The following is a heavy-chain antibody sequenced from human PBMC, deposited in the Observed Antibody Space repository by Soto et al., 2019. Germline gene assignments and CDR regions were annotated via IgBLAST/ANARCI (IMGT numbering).Heavy chain of an antibody. CDR3: ARPHSVGATTWGLSDYYYGMDV. CDR1: GYTFTSYG. J-gene: IGHJ6*02. Sequence: QVQLVQSGAEVKKPGASVKVSCKASGYTFTSYGISWVRQAPGQGLEWMGWISAYNGNTNYAQKLQGRVTMTTDTATSTAYMELRSLRSDDTAVYYCARPHSVGATTWGLSDYYYGMDVWGQGTTVTVSS. D-gene: IGHD1-26*01. V-gene: IGHV1-18*01. CDR2: ISAYNGNT.